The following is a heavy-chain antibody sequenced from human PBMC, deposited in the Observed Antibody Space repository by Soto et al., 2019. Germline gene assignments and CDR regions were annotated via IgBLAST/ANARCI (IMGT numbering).Heavy chain of an antibody. J-gene: IGHJ3*02. CDR1: GDSVSSNSAA. CDR3: ARELRYFDWLLFLGAFDI. D-gene: IGHD3-9*01. CDR2: TYYRSKWYN. Sequence: SQTLSLTCAISGDSVSSNSAAWNWIRQSPSRGLEWLGRTYYRSKWYNDYAVSVKSRITINPDTSKNQFSLQLNPVTPEDTAVYYCARELRYFDWLLFLGAFDIWGQGTMVTVSS. V-gene: IGHV6-1*01.